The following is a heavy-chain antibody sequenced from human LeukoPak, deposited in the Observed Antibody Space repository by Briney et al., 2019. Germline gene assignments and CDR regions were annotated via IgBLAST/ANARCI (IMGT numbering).Heavy chain of an antibody. CDR2: INGSGGST. V-gene: IGHV3-23*01. D-gene: IGHD6-13*01. CDR1: GFTFSSYA. J-gene: IGHJ4*02. Sequence: PGGSLRLSCAASGFTFSSYAMSWVRQAPGKGLEWVSDINGSGGSTYYADSVKGRFTISRDNSKNTLYLQMNGLRAEDTAVYYCARDFEFGSAAGTPNWGQGTLVTVSS. CDR3: ARDFEFGSAAGTPN.